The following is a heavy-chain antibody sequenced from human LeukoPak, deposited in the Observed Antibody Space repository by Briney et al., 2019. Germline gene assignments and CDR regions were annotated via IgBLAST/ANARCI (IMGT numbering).Heavy chain of an antibody. D-gene: IGHD4-23*01. V-gene: IGHV4-59*01. Sequence: KASETLSLTCTVSGDSMSSYYWSWIRQPPGKGLEWIAYISYSGSTKYNPSLQNRVTISIDTSKNQFSLKVSSVTAADTAVYYCAREKNGNEPFDYWGQGILVTVSS. CDR1: GDSMSSYY. J-gene: IGHJ4*02. CDR3: AREKNGNEPFDY. CDR2: ISYSGST.